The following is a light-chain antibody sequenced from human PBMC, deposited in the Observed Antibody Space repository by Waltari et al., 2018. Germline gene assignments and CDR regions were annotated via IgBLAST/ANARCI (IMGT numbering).Light chain of an antibody. V-gene: IGKV1-8*01. CDR2: AAS. Sequence: AIRMTQSPSSLSASTGDSVTITCRASQGISSYLAWYQQKPGKAPKLLIDAASTLQSGVPSRFSGSGSGTDFTLTISCLQSEDFATYYCQQYYSYPRTFGQGTKVEIK. J-gene: IGKJ1*01. CDR3: QQYYSYPRT. CDR1: QGISSY.